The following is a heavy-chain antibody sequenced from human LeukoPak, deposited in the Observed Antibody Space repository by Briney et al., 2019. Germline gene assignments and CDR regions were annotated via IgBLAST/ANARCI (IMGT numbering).Heavy chain of an antibody. Sequence: AGGPLRLSCAASGFPFNAYWMTWVRQAPGKGLEWVANIRQDGDTKYYVDSVKGRFTISRDNAMNSLYLQMNSLRAEDTAIYYCARSLPYGTTWYGRSDFWGQGTLVTVSS. D-gene: IGHD6-13*01. J-gene: IGHJ4*02. CDR2: IRQDGDTK. V-gene: IGHV3-7*03. CDR1: GFPFNAYW. CDR3: ARSLPYGTTWYGRSDF.